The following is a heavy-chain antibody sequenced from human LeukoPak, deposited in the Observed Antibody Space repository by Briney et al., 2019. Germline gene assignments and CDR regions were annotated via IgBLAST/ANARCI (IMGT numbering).Heavy chain of an antibody. D-gene: IGHD3-10*01. J-gene: IGHJ6*03. CDR2: ISGSGGST. CDR1: GFTFSSYA. CDR3: AKMSGSGSYYSAYYYYYYMDV. V-gene: IGHV3-23*01. Sequence: GGSLRLSCAASGFTFSSYAMSWVRQAPGKGLEWFSAISGSGGSTYYADSVKGRFTISRDNSKNTLYLQMNSLRAEDTAVYYCAKMSGSGSYYSAYYYYYYMDVWGKGTTVTVSS.